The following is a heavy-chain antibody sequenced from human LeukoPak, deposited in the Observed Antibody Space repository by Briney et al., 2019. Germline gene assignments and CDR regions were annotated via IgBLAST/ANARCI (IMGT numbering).Heavy chain of an antibody. J-gene: IGHJ4*02. CDR2: ISGSGGST. V-gene: IGHV3-23*01. CDR3: ARLLAYCGGDCAY. D-gene: IGHD2-21*02. CDR1: GFTFSSYA. Sequence: GGSLRLSCAASGFTFSSYAMSWVRQAPGKGLEWVSAISGSGGSTYYADSVKGRFTISRDNSKNTLYLQMNSPRAEDTAVYYCARLLAYCGGDCAYWGQGTLVTVSS.